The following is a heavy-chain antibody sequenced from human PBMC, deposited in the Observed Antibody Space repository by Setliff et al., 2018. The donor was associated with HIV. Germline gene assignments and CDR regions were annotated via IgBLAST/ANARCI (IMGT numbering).Heavy chain of an antibody. CDR3: ARGSWAGYESGGYYHFDF. V-gene: IGHV3-48*01. Sequence: GVLKISCATSGFTFKNYRMNWVRQTPGKGLEWVGDIDYRTNIASYADAVRGRFTISRDNADNSLFLQMNGLRAEDTALYFCARGSWAGYESGGYYHFDFWGQGTLVTVSS. CDR2: IDYRTNIA. J-gene: IGHJ4*02. CDR1: GFTFKNYR. D-gene: IGHD3-22*01.